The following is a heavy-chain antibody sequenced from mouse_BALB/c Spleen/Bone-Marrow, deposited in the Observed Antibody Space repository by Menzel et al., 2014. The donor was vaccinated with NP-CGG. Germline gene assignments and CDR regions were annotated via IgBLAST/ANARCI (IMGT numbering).Heavy chain of an antibody. J-gene: IGHJ4*01. CDR3: GNDYAMDY. CDR1: GYTFTSYW. Sequence: VQLQQSGAELVKPGASVKISCKATGYTFTSYWIDWVKQRPGHGLEWIGEIYPGSGSTNYNEKFKGKATFTADTSSNTPCMQLSSLTSEDSSVKYCGNDYAMDYWGQGTSVTVSS. V-gene: IGHV1-9*01. CDR2: IYPGSGST.